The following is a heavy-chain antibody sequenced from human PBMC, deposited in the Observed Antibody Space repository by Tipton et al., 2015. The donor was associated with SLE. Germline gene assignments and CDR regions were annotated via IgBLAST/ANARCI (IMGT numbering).Heavy chain of an antibody. D-gene: IGHD1-1*01. V-gene: IGHV3-30*04. CDR1: GFTFSSYA. J-gene: IGHJ3*02. CDR2: ISYDGSNK. CDR3: AREVPWAEAFDI. Sequence: SLRLSCAAPGFTFSSYAMHWVRQAPGKGLEWVAVISYDGSNKYYADSVKGRFTISRDNSKNTLYLQMSSLRAEDTAVYYCAREVPWAEAFDIWGQGTMVTVSS.